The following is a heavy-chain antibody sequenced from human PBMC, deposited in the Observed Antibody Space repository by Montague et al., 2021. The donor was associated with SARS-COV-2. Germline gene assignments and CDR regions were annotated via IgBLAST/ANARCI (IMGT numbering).Heavy chain of an antibody. Sequence: SETLSLTCTVSGASISSYYWSWIRQPPGKGLEWIGYIYYSGSTHXNPSLKSRVTISVDTSKDQFSLKLSSVTAADTAVYYCARALVPEEWLFGGDYYYYMDVWGKGTTVTVSS. J-gene: IGHJ6*03. CDR3: ARALVPEEWLFGGDYYYYMDV. D-gene: IGHD3-3*01. CDR2: IYYSGST. CDR1: GASISSYY. V-gene: IGHV4-59*01.